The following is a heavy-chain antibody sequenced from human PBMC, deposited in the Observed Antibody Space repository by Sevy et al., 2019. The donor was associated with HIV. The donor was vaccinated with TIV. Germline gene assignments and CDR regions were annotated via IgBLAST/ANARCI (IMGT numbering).Heavy chain of an antibody. Sequence: SGTLSLTCTVSGGSISSGDYYWSWIRQPPGKGLEWIGYIYYSGSTYYNPSLKSRVTISVDTSKNQFSLKLSSVTAADTAVYYCAREEVGYNWFDPWGQGTLVTVSS. CDR1: GGSISSGDYY. CDR3: AREEVGYNWFDP. D-gene: IGHD1-26*01. V-gene: IGHV4-30-4*01. CDR2: IYYSGST. J-gene: IGHJ5*02.